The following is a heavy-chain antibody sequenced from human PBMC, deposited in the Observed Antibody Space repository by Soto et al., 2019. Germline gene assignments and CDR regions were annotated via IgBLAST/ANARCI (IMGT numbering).Heavy chain of an antibody. CDR2: ISVSGGTT. D-gene: IGHD4-17*01. CDR3: AKDRGYGDNVIDPFDI. CDR1: GFTFSSYA. J-gene: IGHJ3*02. V-gene: IGHV3-23*01. Sequence: GGSLRLSCVASGFTFSSYALNWVRQAPGRGLGWVSAISVSGGTTYYADSVKGRFTISRENSKNTLFLQMNSLRDDDTALYYCAKDRGYGDNVIDPFDIWGQGTMVTLSS.